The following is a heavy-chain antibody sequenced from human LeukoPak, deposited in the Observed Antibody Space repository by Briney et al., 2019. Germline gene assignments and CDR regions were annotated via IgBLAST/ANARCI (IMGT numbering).Heavy chain of an antibody. CDR2: IRSKANSYAT. V-gene: IGHV3-73*01. Sequence: PGGSLRLSCAASGFTFSGSAMHWVRQASGKGLEWVGRIRSKANSYATAYAASVKGRFTISRDDSKNAAYLQMNSLKTEDTAVYYCTSPHDYGDYEEGIDYWGQGTLVTVPS. CDR3: TSPHDYGDYEEGIDY. J-gene: IGHJ4*02. CDR1: GFTFSGSA. D-gene: IGHD4-17*01.